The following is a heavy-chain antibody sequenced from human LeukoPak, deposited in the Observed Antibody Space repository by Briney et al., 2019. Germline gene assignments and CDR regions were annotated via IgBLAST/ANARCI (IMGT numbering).Heavy chain of an antibody. CDR3: ARDVGAGWLYTDGAFDI. J-gene: IGHJ3*02. Sequence: TGGSLRLSCAASGFTFSSYWMHWVRQAPGKGLVWVSRINSGGSSTSYADSVKGRFTISRDNAKNTLYLQMNSLRAEDTAVYYCARDVGAGWLYTDGAFDIWGQGTMVTVSS. CDR2: INSGGSST. V-gene: IGHV3-74*01. CDR1: GFTFSSYW. D-gene: IGHD3-22*01.